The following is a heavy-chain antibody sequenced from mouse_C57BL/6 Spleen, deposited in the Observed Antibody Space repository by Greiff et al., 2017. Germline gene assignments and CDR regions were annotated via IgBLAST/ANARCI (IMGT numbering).Heavy chain of an antibody. CDR3: ARDSDIYYGAMDY. D-gene: IGHD2-1*01. CDR1: GFTFSSYA. CDR2: ISDGGSYT. Sequence: DVHLVESGGGLVKPGGSLKLSCAASGFTFSSYAMSWVRQTPEKRLEWVATISDGGSYTYYPDNVKGRFTISRDNAKNNLYLQMSHLKSEDTAMYYCARDSDIYYGAMDYWGQGTSVTVSS. V-gene: IGHV5-4*01. J-gene: IGHJ4*01.